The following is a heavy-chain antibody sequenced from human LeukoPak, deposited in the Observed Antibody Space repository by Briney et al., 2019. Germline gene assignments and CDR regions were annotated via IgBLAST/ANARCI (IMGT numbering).Heavy chain of an antibody. D-gene: IGHD3-10*01. V-gene: IGHV3-21*01. J-gene: IGHJ4*02. Sequence: AGSGFTFSSYTMNWGRLAPGEGLEWLSSISRSGDSTFSADSVKGRFTISRDNDKTTLYLQMNSLRAEDTAVYYCASELYFWGQGTLVTVSS. CDR2: ISRSGDST. CDR3: ASELYF. CDR1: GFTFSSYT.